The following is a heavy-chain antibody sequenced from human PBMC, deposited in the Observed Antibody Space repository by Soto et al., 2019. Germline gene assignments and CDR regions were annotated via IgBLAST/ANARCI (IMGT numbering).Heavy chain of an antibody. D-gene: IGHD3-10*01. Sequence: QVWLVQSGAEVKKPGASVKVSCKASGYTFTSYGISWVRQAPGQGREWMGWISGYNGNTTYAPKLQGRVTMTTDTPTRTAHMALRSPSSADTPLYYSTIVSPPPRSWGQGTLVTFS. V-gene: IGHV1-18*01. CDR3: TIVSPPPRS. J-gene: IGHJ4*02. CDR2: ISGYNGNT. CDR1: GYTFTSYG.